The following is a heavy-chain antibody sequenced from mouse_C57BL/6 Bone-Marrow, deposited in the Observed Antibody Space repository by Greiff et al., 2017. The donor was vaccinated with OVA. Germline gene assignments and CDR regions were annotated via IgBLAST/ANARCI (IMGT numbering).Heavy chain of an antibody. J-gene: IGHJ4*01. V-gene: IGHV5-17*01. CDR3: ARTYYSNYYAMDY. D-gene: IGHD2-5*01. CDR1: GFTFSDYG. Sequence: EVKLQESGGGLVKPGGSLKLSCAASGFTFSDYGMHWVRQAPEKGLEWVAYISSGSSTIYYADTVKGRFTISRDNAENTLFLQMTSLRSEDTAMYYCARTYYSNYYAMDYWGQGTSVTVSS. CDR2: ISSGSSTI.